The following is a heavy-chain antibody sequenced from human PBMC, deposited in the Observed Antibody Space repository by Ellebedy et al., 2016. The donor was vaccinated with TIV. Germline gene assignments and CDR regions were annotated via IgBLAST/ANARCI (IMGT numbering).Heavy chain of an antibody. CDR3: ARGYNDYYYYMDV. V-gene: IGHV1-69*13. D-gene: IGHD5-24*01. CDR1: GGTFSIFG. Sequence: SVKVSXKASGGTFSIFGIGWVRQAPGQGLEWMGGIIPIFGTANYAQKFQGRLTITADESTSTAYMELSSLTSEDTAVYYCARGYNDYYYYMDVWGKGTTVTVSS. J-gene: IGHJ6*03. CDR2: IIPIFGTA.